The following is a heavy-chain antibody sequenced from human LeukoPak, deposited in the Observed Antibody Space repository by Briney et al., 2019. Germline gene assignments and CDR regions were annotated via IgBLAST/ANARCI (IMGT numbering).Heavy chain of an antibody. D-gene: IGHD3-16*01. CDR3: ARASGEWIVALDY. CDR1: GFTFSSYS. CDR2: ISSSSSYI. J-gene: IGHJ4*02. V-gene: IGHV3-21*01. Sequence: PGGSLRLSCAASGFTFSSYSMNWVCQAPGKGLEWVSSISSSSSYIYYADSVKGRFTISRDNAKNSLYLQMNSLRAEDTAVYYCARASGEWIVALDYWGQGTLVTVSS.